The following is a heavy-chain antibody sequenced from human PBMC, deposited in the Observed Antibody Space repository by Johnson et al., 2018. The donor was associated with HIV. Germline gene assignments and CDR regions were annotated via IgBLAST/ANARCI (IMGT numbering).Heavy chain of an antibody. D-gene: IGHD3-3*01. J-gene: IGHJ3*02. V-gene: IGHV3-33*06. CDR2: VWYDGSNK. Sequence: QVQLVESGGGVVQPGRSLRLSCAASGFTFSSYGMHWVRQAPGKGLEWVAVVWYDGSNKYYADSVKGRCTISRDNSKNTLYMQMNSLRAEDTAVYYCAKDNGARGYDFWNGFLPSALDIWGQGTMVTVSS. CDR1: GFTFSSYG. CDR3: AKDNGARGYDFWNGFLPSALDI.